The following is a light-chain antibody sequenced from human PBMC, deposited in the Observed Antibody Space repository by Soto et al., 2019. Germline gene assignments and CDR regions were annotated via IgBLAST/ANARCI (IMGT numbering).Light chain of an antibody. CDR3: QSYDSSLSGSEV. CDR2: GNN. J-gene: IGLJ2*01. V-gene: IGLV1-40*01. CDR1: SSNIGAGYD. Sequence: QSVLTQPPSVSGAPGQRVTISCTGSSSNIGAGYDVHWYQQLPGTAPKLLIYGNNNRPSGVPDRFSGSKSGTSASLAITGLQAEDEADYYCQSYDSSLSGSEVFGGATKLTVL.